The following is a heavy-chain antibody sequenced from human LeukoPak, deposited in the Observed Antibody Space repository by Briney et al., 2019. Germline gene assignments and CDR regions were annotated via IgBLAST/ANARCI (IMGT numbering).Heavy chain of an antibody. V-gene: IGHV1-18*01. Sequence: AASVKVSCKASGYTFTSYGISWVRQAPGQGLEWMGWISAYNGNTNYAQKLKGRVTMTTDTSTSTAYMELRSLRSDDTAVYYCARGAGYDFWSGYVPHYFDYWGQGTLVTVSS. CDR2: ISAYNGNT. CDR1: GYTFTSYG. J-gene: IGHJ4*02. D-gene: IGHD3-3*01. CDR3: ARGAGYDFWSGYVPHYFDY.